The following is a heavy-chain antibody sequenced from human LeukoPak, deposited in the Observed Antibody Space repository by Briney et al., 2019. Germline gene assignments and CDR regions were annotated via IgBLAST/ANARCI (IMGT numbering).Heavy chain of an antibody. D-gene: IGHD2-21*01. CDR3: ARRVIWTYYFDF. CDR2: IYYTGSA. J-gene: IGHJ4*02. V-gene: IGHV4-39*01. Sequence: SETLSLTCNVSVDSISSSRYYWGWIRQPPGKGLEWIGNIYYTGSAHYHPSLDSRVTISIDTSKNQFSLNLSSVTAADTAVYYCARRVIWTYYFDFWGQGTLVTVSS. CDR1: VDSISSSRYY.